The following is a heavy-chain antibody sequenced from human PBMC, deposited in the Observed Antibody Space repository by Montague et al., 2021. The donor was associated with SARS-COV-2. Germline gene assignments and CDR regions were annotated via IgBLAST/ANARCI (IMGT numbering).Heavy chain of an antibody. J-gene: IGHJ4*02. V-gene: IGHV4-34*01. D-gene: IGHD3-22*01. CDR2: IKQSGST. CDR1: GGSFGDDH. CDR3: ARGHLSVSMIVVVFTSASYYFDY. Sequence: LSLTCGVYGGSFGDDHWSWIRQPPGKGLEWIGDIKQSGSTNYNPSLKSRVTISVDTSRNQFSLKLTSVTAADTAVYFCARGHLSVSMIVVVFTSASYYFDYWGQGALVTVSS.